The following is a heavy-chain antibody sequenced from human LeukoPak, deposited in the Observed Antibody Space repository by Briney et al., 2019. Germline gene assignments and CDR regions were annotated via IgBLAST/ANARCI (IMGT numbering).Heavy chain of an antibody. J-gene: IGHJ4*02. Sequence: GGSLRLSCAASGFTFSNYAMTWVRQALGKGLEWVSVISGSGDERTYYADSVKGRFTISRDNSKNTLYLQMNSLRDEDTAVYYCAKGDLGYCSTTNCNDYWGQGTLVTVSS. CDR3: AKGDLGYCSTTNCNDY. D-gene: IGHD2-2*01. CDR1: GFTFSNYA. V-gene: IGHV3-23*01. CDR2: ISGSGDERT.